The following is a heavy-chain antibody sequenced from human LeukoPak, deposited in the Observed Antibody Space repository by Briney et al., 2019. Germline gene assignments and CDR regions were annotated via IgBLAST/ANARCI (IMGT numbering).Heavy chain of an antibody. J-gene: IGHJ5*02. CDR1: GGSISNYF. CDR3: VRSKSGTYGWFDP. D-gene: IGHD4-17*01. CDR2: IYYTGSA. Sequence: SETLSLTCTVSGGSISNYFWSWIRQPPGKGLEWIGYIYYTGSANYSPSLKSRATISIDTSKTQFSLKVSSVTAADTAIYYCVRSKSGTYGWFDPWGQGTLVTVFS. V-gene: IGHV4-59*01.